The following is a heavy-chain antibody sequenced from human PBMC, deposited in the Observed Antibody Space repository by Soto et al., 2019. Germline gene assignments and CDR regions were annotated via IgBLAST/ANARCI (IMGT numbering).Heavy chain of an antibody. D-gene: IGHD4-17*01. J-gene: IGHJ6*02. CDR3: ARDFGLGDYVSSYGMDV. V-gene: IGHV1-69*13. Sequence: ASVKVSCKASGGTFSSYAISWVRQAPGQGLEWMGGIIPIFGTANYAQKFQGRVTITADESTSTAYMELSSLRSEDTAVYYCARDFGLGDYVSSYGMDVWGQGTTVTVSS. CDR2: IIPIFGTA. CDR1: GGTFSSYA.